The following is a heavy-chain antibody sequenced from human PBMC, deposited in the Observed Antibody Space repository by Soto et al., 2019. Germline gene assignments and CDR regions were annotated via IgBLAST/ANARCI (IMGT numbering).Heavy chain of an antibody. CDR1: GFTFRNYG. Sequence: QVQLVESGGGVVQPGRSLRLSCAASGFTFRNYGMHWVRQAPGKGLEWVASIWYDGNNKYYSDTVKGRFTISRDNSKNMSFRQMDSLRAEDTAVYFCARADCGGQCPCDYWGQGTLVTVSS. D-gene: IGHD2-21*01. CDR2: IWYDGNNK. V-gene: IGHV3-33*01. CDR3: ARADCGGQCPCDY. J-gene: IGHJ4*02.